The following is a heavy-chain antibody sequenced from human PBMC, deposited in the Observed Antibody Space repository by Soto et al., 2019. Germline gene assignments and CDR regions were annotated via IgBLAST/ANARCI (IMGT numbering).Heavy chain of an antibody. D-gene: IGHD6-19*01. CDR3: AKDLGGYSSYDWSSGIAVAGTGIVYYGMDV. J-gene: IGHJ6*02. CDR1: GFTFSSYG. CDR2: ISYDGSNK. V-gene: IGHV3-30*18. Sequence: QVQLVESGGGVVQPGRSLRLSCAASGFTFSSYGMHWVRQAPGKGLEWVAVISYDGSNKYYADSVKGRFTISRDNSKNTLYVQMNSPRAEDTAVYYCAKDLGGYSSYDWSSGIAVAGTGIVYYGMDVWGQGTTVTVSS.